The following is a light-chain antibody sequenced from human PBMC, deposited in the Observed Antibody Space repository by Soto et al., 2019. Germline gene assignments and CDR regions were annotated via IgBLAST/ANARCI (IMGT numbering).Light chain of an antibody. Sequence: DIVMTQSPDSLAVSLGERATINCKSSQSVLYSSNNKNYLAWYQQKQEQPPKLLIYWASTRESVVPDRFSGSGSGTDFTLTISSLQAEDVAVYYCQQYYRPWTFGQGTKVEIK. J-gene: IGKJ1*01. CDR3: QQYYRPWT. CDR2: WAS. CDR1: QSVLYSSNNKNY. V-gene: IGKV4-1*01.